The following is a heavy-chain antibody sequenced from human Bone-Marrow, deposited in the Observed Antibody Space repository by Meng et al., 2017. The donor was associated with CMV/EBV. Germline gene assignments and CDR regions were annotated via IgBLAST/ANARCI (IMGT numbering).Heavy chain of an antibody. Sequence: ASVKVSCKASGYTFTGYYLHWVRQAPGQGLEWMGWINPNSGATNYAQKFQGRVTMTRDTSISTAYMELSRLTPDSTAVYYCARDSLSLDAFDIWGQGTLVTVS. CDR2: INPNSGAT. V-gene: IGHV1-2*02. J-gene: IGHJ3*02. CDR1: GYTFTGYY. CDR3: ARDSLSLDAFDI.